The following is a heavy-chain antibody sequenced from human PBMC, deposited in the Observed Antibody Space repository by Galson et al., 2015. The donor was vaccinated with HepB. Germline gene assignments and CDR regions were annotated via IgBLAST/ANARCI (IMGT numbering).Heavy chain of an antibody. CDR1: GGTFSSYT. CDR3: ARSIPVDY. J-gene: IGHJ4*02. CDR2: ISAYNGNT. D-gene: IGHD6-6*01. V-gene: IGHV1-18*01. Sequence: SVKVSCKASGGTFSSYTISWVRQAPGQGLEWMGWISAYNGNTNYAQKLQGRVTMTTDTSTSTAYMELRSLRSDDTAVYYCARSIPVDYWGQGTLVTVSS.